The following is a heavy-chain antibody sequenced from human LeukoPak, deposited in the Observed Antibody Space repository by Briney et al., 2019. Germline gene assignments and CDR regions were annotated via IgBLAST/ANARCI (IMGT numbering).Heavy chain of an antibody. CDR2: IYTSGST. CDR3: ARGGEYCSSTSCYGRFDY. D-gene: IGHD2-2*01. CDR1: GGSLSSGSYY. J-gene: IGHJ4*02. Sequence: SETLSLTCTVSGGSLSSGSYYWSWIRQPAGKGLEWIGRIYTSGSTNYNPSLKSRVTISVDTSKNQFSLKLSSVTAADTAVYSCARGGEYCSSTSCYGRFDYWGQGTLVTVSS. V-gene: IGHV4-61*02.